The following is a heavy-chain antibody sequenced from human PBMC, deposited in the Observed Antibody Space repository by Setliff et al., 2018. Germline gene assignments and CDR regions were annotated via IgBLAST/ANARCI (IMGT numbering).Heavy chain of an antibody. CDR3: ATRGALLWFGEVADAFDI. CDR2: FDPEDGET. CDR1: GYTLTELS. D-gene: IGHD3-10*01. Sequence: ASVKVSCKVSGYTLTELSMHWVRQAPGKGLEWMGGFDPEDGETIYAQKSKGRVTMTEDTSTDTAYMELSSLGSEDTAVYYCATRGALLWFGEVADAFDIWGQGTMATVSS. V-gene: IGHV1-24*01. J-gene: IGHJ3*02.